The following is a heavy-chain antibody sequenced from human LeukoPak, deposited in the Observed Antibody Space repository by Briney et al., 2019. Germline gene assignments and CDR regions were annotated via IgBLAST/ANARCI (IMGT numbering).Heavy chain of an antibody. CDR1: GFTFSSYE. V-gene: IGHV3-48*03. CDR2: ISSSGSTI. Sequence: PGGSLRLSCAASGFTFSSYEMNWVRQAPGKGLEWVSYISSSGSTIYYADSVKGRFTISRDNAKNSLYLQMNSLRAEDTAVYYCARSHHPLLGYCSGGSCYFLDYWGQGTLVTVSS. CDR3: ARSHHPLLGYCSGGSCYFLDY. J-gene: IGHJ4*02. D-gene: IGHD2-15*01.